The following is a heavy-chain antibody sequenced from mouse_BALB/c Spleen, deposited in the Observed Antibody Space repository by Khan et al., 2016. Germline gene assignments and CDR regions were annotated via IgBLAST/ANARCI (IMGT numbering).Heavy chain of an antibody. CDR1: GYSITSDYA. CDR2: ISYSGST. V-gene: IGHV3-2*02. J-gene: IGHJ4*01. Sequence: EVQLLESGPGLVKPSQSLSLTCTVTGYSITSDYAWNGIRQLPGNKLEWMFYISYSGSTSYNPSLNSRIPITRATSKTQFFLQLISVTTEDTATYYCARNWDAMDYWGQGTSVTVSS. CDR3: ARNWDAMDY. D-gene: IGHD4-1*01.